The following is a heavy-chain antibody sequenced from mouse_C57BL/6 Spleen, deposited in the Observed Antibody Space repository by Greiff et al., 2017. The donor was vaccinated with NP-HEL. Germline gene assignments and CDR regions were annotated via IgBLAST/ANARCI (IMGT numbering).Heavy chain of an antibody. J-gene: IGHJ2*01. V-gene: IGHV1-50*01. CDR1: GYTFTSYW. Sequence: QVQLQQPGAELVKPGASVKLSCKASGYTFTSYWMQWVKQRPGQGLEWIGEIDPSDSYTNYNQKFKGKATLTVDTSSSTAYMQLSSLTSEDSAVYYCARGGGTVYFDYWGQGTTLTVSS. CDR3: ARGGGTVYFDY. D-gene: IGHD4-1*01. CDR2: IDPSDSYT.